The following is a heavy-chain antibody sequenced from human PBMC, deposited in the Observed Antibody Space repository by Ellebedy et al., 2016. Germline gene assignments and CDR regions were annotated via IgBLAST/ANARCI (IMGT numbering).Heavy chain of an antibody. CDR3: VKDRWGGFCTTTSCYNALDI. Sequence: GGSLRLXXAASGFNYDDYAMHWVRQVPGKGLEWVSGISWDSVSIKYADSVKGRFAISRDNAKNSLYLQMNSLKVEDTALYYCVKDRWGGFCTTTSCYNALDIWGQGIMVTVSS. D-gene: IGHD2-2*01. CDR1: GFNYDDYA. V-gene: IGHV3-9*01. J-gene: IGHJ3*02. CDR2: ISWDSVSI.